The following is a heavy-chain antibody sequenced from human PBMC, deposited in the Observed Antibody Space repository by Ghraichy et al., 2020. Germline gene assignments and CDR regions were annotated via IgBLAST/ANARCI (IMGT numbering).Heavy chain of an antibody. CDR2: INYSGST. J-gene: IGHJ4*02. CDR1: GGSISNYY. CDR3: ARRGSYFVFDY. V-gene: IGHV4-59*08. D-gene: IGHD1-26*01. Sequence: SETLSLTCTVSGGSISNYYWSWMRQPPGKGLEWIAYINYSGSTNYNPSLKSRVTISVDTSKNQFSLKLSSVTAADTAVYYCARRGSYFVFDYWGQGTVVTVSS.